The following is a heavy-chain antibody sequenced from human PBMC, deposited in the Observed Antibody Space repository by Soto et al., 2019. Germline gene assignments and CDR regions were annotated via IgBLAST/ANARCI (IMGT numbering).Heavy chain of an antibody. V-gene: IGHV1-69*01. Sequence: QVQLVQSGAEVKKPGSSVKVSCKASGGTFSSHGISWVRQAPGQGLEWMGGIIPIFRKTTSAQKFQGRVTVTADESTSTAYMELSSLRSDDTAIYYCDFNRRGVDYGVDVWGQGTTVTVSS. J-gene: IGHJ6*02. CDR3: DFNRRGVDYGVDV. D-gene: IGHD2-8*01. CDR1: GGTFSSHG. CDR2: IIPIFRKT.